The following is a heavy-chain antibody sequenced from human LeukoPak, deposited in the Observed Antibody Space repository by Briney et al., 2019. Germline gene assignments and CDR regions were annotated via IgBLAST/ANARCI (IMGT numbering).Heavy chain of an antibody. CDR1: GGSISSYY. V-gene: IGHV4-39*07. J-gene: IGHJ4*02. CDR2: IYYSGST. Sequence: PSETLSLTCTVSGGSISSYYWGWIRQPPGKGLEWIGSIYYSGSTYYNPSLKSRVTISVDTSKNQFSLKLSSVTAADTAVYYCARAVALRYYFDYWGQGTLVTVSS. D-gene: IGHD6-19*01. CDR3: ARAVALRYYFDY.